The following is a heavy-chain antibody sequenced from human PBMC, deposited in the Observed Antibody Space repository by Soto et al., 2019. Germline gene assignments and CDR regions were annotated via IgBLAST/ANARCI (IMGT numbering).Heavy chain of an antibody. CDR1: GGAISSGGYY. CDR3: ARDQREKRWLQFYRPRAFDI. Sequence: SETLSLTCSVSGGAISSGGYYWSWIRQPPGKGLEWIGYIYYSGSTNYNPSLKSRVTISVDTSKNQFSLKLSSVTAADTAVYYCARDQREKRWLQFYRPRAFDIWGQGTMVTVSS. D-gene: IGHD5-12*01. V-gene: IGHV4-61*08. CDR2: IYYSGST. J-gene: IGHJ3*02.